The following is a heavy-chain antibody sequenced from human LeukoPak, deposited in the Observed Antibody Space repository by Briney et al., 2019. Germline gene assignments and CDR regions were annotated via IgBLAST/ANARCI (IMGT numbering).Heavy chain of an antibody. CDR2: ISSSGSTI. J-gene: IGHJ4*02. V-gene: IGHV3-11*04. CDR1: GFTFSDYY. CDR3: ARDPPEENYYDSSGYSFYFDY. D-gene: IGHD3-22*01. Sequence: GGSLRLSCAASGFTFSDYYMSWIRQAPGKGLEWVSYISSSGSTIYYADSLKGRFTISRDNAKNSLYLQMPSLRAEDPAEYYCARDPPEENYYDSSGYSFYFDYWGQGTLVTVSS.